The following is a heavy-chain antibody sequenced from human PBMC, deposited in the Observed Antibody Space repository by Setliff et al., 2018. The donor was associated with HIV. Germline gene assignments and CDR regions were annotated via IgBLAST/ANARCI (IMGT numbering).Heavy chain of an antibody. CDR1: GYTFTNYA. CDR3: AKDIVAPGLFLYY. CDR2: INAGNGDT. Sequence: GASVKVSCKASGYTFTNYAIHWVRQAPGQRLEWMGWINAGNGDTKYSQKFQGRVTITTDTSASTAYMELSSLRAEDTAVYYCAKDIVAPGLFLYYWGQGTLVTV. J-gene: IGHJ4*02. V-gene: IGHV1-3*01. D-gene: IGHD3-16*02.